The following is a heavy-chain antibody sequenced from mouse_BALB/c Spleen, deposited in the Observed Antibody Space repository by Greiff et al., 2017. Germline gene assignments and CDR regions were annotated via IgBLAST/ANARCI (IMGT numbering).Heavy chain of an antibody. V-gene: IGHV7-3*02. Sequence: EVKLVESGGGLVQPGGSLRLSCATSGFTFTDYYMSWVRQPPGKALEWLGCIRNKDNGYTTEYSASVKGRFTISRDNSKSILYLQINTLSAEDSATYYCAREDDYYFDYWGQGTTLTVSS. CDR3: AREDDYYFDY. CDR1: GFTFTDYY. CDR2: IRNKDNGYTT. D-gene: IGHD2-4*01. J-gene: IGHJ2*01.